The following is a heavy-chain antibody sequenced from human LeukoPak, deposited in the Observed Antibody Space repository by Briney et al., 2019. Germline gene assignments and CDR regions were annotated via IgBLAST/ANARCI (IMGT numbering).Heavy chain of an antibody. CDR1: GCTFTGNY. J-gene: IGHJ4*02. CDR2: INPNSGGT. CDR3: ARWDLPVGKVDY. V-gene: IGHV1-2*02. D-gene: IGHD4-23*01. Sequence: ASVKVSCKSSGCTFTGNYMHWVLQAPGQGLEWMGWINPNSGGTKYVQKFQGRVTMTGDTSFSTVYMELSRLRSDDTAVYYCARWDLPVGKVDYWGQGTLVTVSS.